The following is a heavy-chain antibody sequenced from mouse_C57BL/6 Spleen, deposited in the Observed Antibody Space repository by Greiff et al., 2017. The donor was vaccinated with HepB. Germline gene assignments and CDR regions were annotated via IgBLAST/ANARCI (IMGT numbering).Heavy chain of an antibody. J-gene: IGHJ3*01. CDR1: GYSITSGYY. CDR2: ISYDGSN. D-gene: IGHD1-1*01. CDR3: AVYYYGHSSWFAY. V-gene: IGHV3-6*01. Sequence: VQLKESGPGLVKPSQSLSLTCPVTGYSITSGYYWNWIRQFPGNKLEWMGDISYDGSNNYNPSLKNRISITRDTSKNQFFLKLNSVTTEDTATYYCAVYYYGHSSWFAYWGQGTLVTVSA.